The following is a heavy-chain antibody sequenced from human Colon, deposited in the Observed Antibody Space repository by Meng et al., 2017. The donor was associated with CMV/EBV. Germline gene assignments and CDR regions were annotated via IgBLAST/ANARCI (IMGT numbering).Heavy chain of an antibody. Sequence: GESLKISCQGSGYNFANYWIGWVRQMPGKGLEWMGMIYPGDSDSRYSPSFDGQVTFSADVSISTAYLQWSSLMASDTAMYFCARLRLRGSGSHPFDPWGQRTRVTVSS. J-gene: IGHJ5*02. CDR3: ARLRLRGSGSHPFDP. CDR1: GYNFANYW. V-gene: IGHV5-51*01. D-gene: IGHD3-22*01. CDR2: IYPGDSDS.